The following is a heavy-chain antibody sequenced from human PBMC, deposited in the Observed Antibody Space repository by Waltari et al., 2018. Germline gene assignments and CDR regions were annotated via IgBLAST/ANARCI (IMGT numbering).Heavy chain of an antibody. CDR3: ATPDLTVEWDDAFDI. D-gene: IGHD1-26*01. Sequence: QVQLVQSGAEVKKPGASVKVSCKASGYTFTGYYMHWVRQAPGQGLEWMGRINPNSGGTNYAQKFQGRVTMTRDTSISTAYMELSRLRSDDTAVYYCATPDLTVEWDDAFDIWGQGTMVTVSS. J-gene: IGHJ3*02. CDR1: GYTFTGYY. V-gene: IGHV1-2*06. CDR2: INPNSGGT.